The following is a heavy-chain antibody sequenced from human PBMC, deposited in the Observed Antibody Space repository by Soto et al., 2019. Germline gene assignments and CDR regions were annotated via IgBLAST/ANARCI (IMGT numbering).Heavy chain of an antibody. CDR2: ISSSSSTI. V-gene: IGHV3-48*01. CDR3: ATIPLASGYDRDY. Sequence: GESLKISCAASGFTFSSYSMNWVRQAPGKGLEWVSYISSSSSTIYYADSGKGRFTISSDNAKNSLYLQMNSLSAEDTAVYYCATIPLASGYDRDYWGQGTLVTVSS. CDR1: GFTFSSYS. D-gene: IGHD5-12*01. J-gene: IGHJ4*02.